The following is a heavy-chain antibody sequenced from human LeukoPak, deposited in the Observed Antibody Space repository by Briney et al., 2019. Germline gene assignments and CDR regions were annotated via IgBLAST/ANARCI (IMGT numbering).Heavy chain of an antibody. J-gene: IGHJ6*02. CDR2: IKQDGSEK. CDR3: ARDSPRGLYYYYGMDV. Sequence: TGGSLRLSCAASGFTFSSYWMSWVRQAPGKGLEWVANIKQDGSEKYYVDSVKGRFTISRDNAKNSLYLQMNSLRAEDTAVYYYARDSPRGLYYYYGMDVWGQGTTVTVSS. D-gene: IGHD3-10*01. V-gene: IGHV3-7*01. CDR1: GFTFSSYW.